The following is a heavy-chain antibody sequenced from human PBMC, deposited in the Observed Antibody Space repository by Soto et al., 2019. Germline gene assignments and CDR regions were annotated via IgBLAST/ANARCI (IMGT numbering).Heavy chain of an antibody. J-gene: IGHJ6*02. CDR2: IYYSGST. D-gene: IGHD3-16*01. Sequence: QLQLQESGPGLVKPSETLSLTCTVSGGSISSSSYYWGWIRQPPGKGLEWIGRIYYSGSTDYNPALTTRFTLSVATSKTQFSLKLSSVPAADTAVYYCARHNGPLYVGYYYDMAVWGQGTTVTVSS. CDR3: ARHNGPLYVGYYYDMAV. V-gene: IGHV4-39*01. CDR1: GGSISSSSYY.